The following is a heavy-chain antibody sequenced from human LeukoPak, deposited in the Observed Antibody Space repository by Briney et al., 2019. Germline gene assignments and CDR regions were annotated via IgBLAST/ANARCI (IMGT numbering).Heavy chain of an antibody. J-gene: IGHJ4*02. CDR1: GYSISSISSTYY. Sequence: SETLSLTCTVSGYSISSISSTYYWGWVRHSPGKGLEWIGSIHHSGSTYYNPSLQSRVTISIDTSKNQFSLKLSSVTAADTAVYYCARLRVQNYGGNWGFDYWGQGTLVTVSS. V-gene: IGHV4-38-2*02. CDR3: ARLRVQNYGGNWGFDY. CDR2: IHHSGST. D-gene: IGHD4-23*01.